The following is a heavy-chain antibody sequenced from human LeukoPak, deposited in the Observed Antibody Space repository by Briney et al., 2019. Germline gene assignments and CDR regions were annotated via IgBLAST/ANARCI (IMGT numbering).Heavy chain of an antibody. D-gene: IGHD5-24*01. CDR3: AKGSRDGYSTFQH. CDR2: VNGDGSST. V-gene: IGHV3-74*01. J-gene: IGHJ1*01. CDR1: GFTFSSYW. Sequence: GASLRLSCAASGFTFSSYWMHWVRQVPGKGLLWVSRVNGDGSSTSYADSVKGRFTISRDNAKNTLYLQMNSLRAEDSAVYYCAKGSRDGYSTFQHWGQGTLVTVSS.